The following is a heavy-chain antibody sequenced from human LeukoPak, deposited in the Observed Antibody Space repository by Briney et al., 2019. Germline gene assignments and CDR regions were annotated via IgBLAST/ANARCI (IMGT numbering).Heavy chain of an antibody. Sequence: PGGSLRLSCAASGFTFDDYAMHWVRQAPGKGLEWVSGISWNSGSIGYADSVKGRSTISRDNAKNSLYLQMNSLRAEDTALYYCAKMVYGYYFDYWGQGTLVTVSS. J-gene: IGHJ4*02. CDR2: ISWNSGSI. V-gene: IGHV3-9*01. CDR1: GFTFDDYA. CDR3: AKMVYGYYFDY. D-gene: IGHD2-8*01.